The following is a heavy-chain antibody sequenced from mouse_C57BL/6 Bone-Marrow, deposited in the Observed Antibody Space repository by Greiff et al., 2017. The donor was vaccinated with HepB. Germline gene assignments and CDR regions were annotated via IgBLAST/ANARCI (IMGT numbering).Heavy chain of an antibody. Sequence: ESGGDLVKPGGSLKLSCAASGFTFSSYGMSWVRQTPDKRLEWVATISSGGSYTYYPDSVKGRFTISRDNAKNTLYLQMSSLKSEDTAMYYCARRYGSSSAWFAYWGQGTLVTVSA. J-gene: IGHJ3*01. D-gene: IGHD1-1*01. CDR2: ISSGGSYT. CDR1: GFTFSSYG. V-gene: IGHV5-6*02. CDR3: ARRYGSSSAWFAY.